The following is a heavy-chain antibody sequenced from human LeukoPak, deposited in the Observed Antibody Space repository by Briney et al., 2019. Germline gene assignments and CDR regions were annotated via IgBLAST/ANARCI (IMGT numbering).Heavy chain of an antibody. V-gene: IGHV3-48*02. D-gene: IGHD1-26*01. CDR2: ISSGSTSI. CDR3: ARALRGVGASYYYGMDV. J-gene: IGHJ6*02. CDR1: GFTFSTYS. Sequence: GGSLRLSCAASGFTFSTYSMNWVCQAPGKGLEWVSYISSGSTSIYYADSVKGRFTISRDNAKNSLYLQMSSLRDEDTAVYYCARALRGVGASYYYGMDVWGQGTTVTVSS.